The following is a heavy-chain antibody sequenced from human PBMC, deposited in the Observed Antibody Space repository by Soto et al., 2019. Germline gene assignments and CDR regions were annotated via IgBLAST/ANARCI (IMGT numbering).Heavy chain of an antibody. J-gene: IGHJ4*02. Sequence: PGGSLRLSCAASGFTFSSYGMHWVRQAPGKGLEWVAVIWYDGSNKYYADSVKGRFTISRDNSKNTLYLQMNSLRAEDTAVYYCAKDPFPYDSSGPFDYWGQGTLVTVSS. CDR3: AKDPFPYDSSGPFDY. V-gene: IGHV3-30*02. CDR1: GFTFSSYG. D-gene: IGHD3-22*01. CDR2: IWYDGSNK.